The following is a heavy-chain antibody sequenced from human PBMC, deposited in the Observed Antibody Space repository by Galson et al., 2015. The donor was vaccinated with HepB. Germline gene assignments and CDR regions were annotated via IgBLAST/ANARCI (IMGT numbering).Heavy chain of an antibody. V-gene: IGHV1-69*10. CDR3: AGYCSGGSCYNGPVIPEGDVWSAFDI. CDR1: GCTFSSYA. D-gene: IGHD2-15*01. Sequence: SVKVSCKASGCTFSSYAISWVRQAPGQGLEWMGGIIPILGIANYAQKFQGRVTITADKSTSTAYMELSSLRSEDTAVYYCAGYCSGGSCYNGPVIPEGDVWSAFDIWGQGTMVTVSS. CDR2: IIPILGIA. J-gene: IGHJ3*02.